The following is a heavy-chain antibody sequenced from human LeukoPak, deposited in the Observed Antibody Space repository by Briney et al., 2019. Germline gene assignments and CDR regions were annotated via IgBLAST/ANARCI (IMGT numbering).Heavy chain of an antibody. CDR1: GITFSDYF. D-gene: IGHD6-13*01. Sequence: GGSLRLSCAASGITFSDYFMSWIRQAPGKGLEWVSYISSSGSTIYYADSVKGRFTISRDNAKNSLYLQMNSLTAEDTAVYYCARVEYSSSWQIVYYFDYWGQGTLVTVSS. J-gene: IGHJ4*02. CDR2: ISSSGSTI. CDR3: ARVEYSSSWQIVYYFDY. V-gene: IGHV3-11*04.